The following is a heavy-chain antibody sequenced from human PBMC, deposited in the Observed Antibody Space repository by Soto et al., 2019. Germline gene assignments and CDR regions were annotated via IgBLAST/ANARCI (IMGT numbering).Heavy chain of an antibody. CDR1: GGSISVYY. J-gene: IGHJ4*02. Sequence: PSETLSLTCTISGGSISVYYWSWVRQPPGHELEWIGYIYASGSPYYNPSLRSRVTISADTSKNQISLKFTSPTAADTAVYYCARGVGSSPPRYWGRGTLVTVSS. D-gene: IGHD1-26*01. V-gene: IGHV4-59*01. CDR2: IYASGSP. CDR3: ARGVGSSPPRY.